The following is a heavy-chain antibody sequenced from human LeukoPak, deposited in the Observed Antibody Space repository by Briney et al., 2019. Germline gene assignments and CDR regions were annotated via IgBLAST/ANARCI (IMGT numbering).Heavy chain of an antibody. Sequence: GGSLRLSCAASGFTFRSYAIHWVRQAPGKGLEWVAFISYDGSIKYYADSVKGRFTISRDNSKNTLYLQMNSLRAEDTAVYYCAEDTHLNSWGDLDYWGQGTLVTVSS. CDR3: AEDTHLNSWGDLDY. D-gene: IGHD4-23*01. CDR1: GFTFRSYA. J-gene: IGHJ4*02. CDR2: ISYDGSIK. V-gene: IGHV3-30-3*01.